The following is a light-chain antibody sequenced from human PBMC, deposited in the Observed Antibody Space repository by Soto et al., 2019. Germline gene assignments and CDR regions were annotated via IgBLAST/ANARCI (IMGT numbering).Light chain of an antibody. Sequence: QSALTQPASVSGSHGQSITISCTGTRSDVGGYNYVSWYQQHPGKAPTLMIYDVSNRPSVVSNRFSGSKSSNTACLTISGLQAEYEPDYYCSSYTGSSTVVFGGGTKLTVL. CDR3: SSYTGSSTVV. V-gene: IGLV2-14*01. CDR1: RSDVGGYNY. J-gene: IGLJ2*01. CDR2: DVS.